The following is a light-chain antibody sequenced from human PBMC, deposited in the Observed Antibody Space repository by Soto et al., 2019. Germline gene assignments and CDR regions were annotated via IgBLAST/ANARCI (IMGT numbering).Light chain of an antibody. Sequence: EIVMTQSPATLSVSPGGRATLSCRASQSISDTLAWYQQKPGQAPRLLIYGASKRATGFPARFSGSGSGTDFTLTISSLEPEDFAVYYCQQRGNWPITFGQGTRLEIK. CDR2: GAS. J-gene: IGKJ5*01. V-gene: IGKV3-11*01. CDR1: QSISDT. CDR3: QQRGNWPIT.